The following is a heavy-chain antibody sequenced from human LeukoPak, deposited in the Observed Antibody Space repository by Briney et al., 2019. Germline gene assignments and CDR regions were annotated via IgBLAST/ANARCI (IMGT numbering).Heavy chain of an antibody. D-gene: IGHD1-26*01. V-gene: IGHV4-38-2*01. CDR3: ARGVVGATRRGINNWFDP. Sequence: SETLSLTCAVSGYSISSVYYWGWIRQPPGKGLEWIGSIYHSGSTYYNPSLKLRVPLSVDTYKTQFSLKLSSVTAADTAVYYCARGVVGATRRGINNWFDPWGQGTLVTVSS. CDR1: GYSISSVYY. J-gene: IGHJ5*02. CDR2: IYHSGST.